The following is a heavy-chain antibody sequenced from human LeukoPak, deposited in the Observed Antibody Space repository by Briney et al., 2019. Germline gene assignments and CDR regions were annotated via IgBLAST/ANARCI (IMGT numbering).Heavy chain of an antibody. CDR1: GFTFSSYS. CDR3: ASLGSSSGWYWENWFDP. D-gene: IGHD6-19*01. V-gene: IGHV3-21*04. J-gene: IGHJ5*02. Sequence: PGGSLRLSCAASGFTFSSYSMNWVRQAPGKGLEWVSSISSSSSYIYYADSVKGRFTISRDNSKNTLYLQMNSLRAEDTAVYYCASLGSSSGWYWENWFDPWGQGTLVTVSS. CDR2: ISSSSSYI.